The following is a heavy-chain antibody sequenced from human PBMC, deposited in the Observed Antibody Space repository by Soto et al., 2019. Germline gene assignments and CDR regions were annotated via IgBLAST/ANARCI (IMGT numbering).Heavy chain of an antibody. D-gene: IGHD2-8*01. J-gene: IGHJ6*02. CDR3: ARAVWYGMDV. Sequence: SETLSLTCAVSGDSISTCYYWAWIRQPPGKGLEWIGSIYHSGTTYYNPSLKSRVTISVDTSKNQFSLKLSSVTAADTAVYYCARAVWYGMDVWGQGTTVTVSS. CDR1: GDSISTCYY. V-gene: IGHV4-38-2*01. CDR2: IYHSGTT.